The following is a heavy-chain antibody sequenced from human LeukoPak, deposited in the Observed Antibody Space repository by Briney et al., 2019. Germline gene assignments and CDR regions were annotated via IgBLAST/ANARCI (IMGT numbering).Heavy chain of an antibody. CDR3: ARAIKGIAAAGKDY. Sequence: PGGSPRLSCAASGFIFSSYGMHWVRQAPGKGLEWVAVIWYDGSNKYYADSVKGRFTISRDNSKNTLYLQMNSLRAEDTAVYYCARAIKGIAAAGKDYWGQGTLVTVSS. J-gene: IGHJ4*02. D-gene: IGHD6-13*01. CDR1: GFIFSSYG. V-gene: IGHV3-33*01. CDR2: IWYDGSNK.